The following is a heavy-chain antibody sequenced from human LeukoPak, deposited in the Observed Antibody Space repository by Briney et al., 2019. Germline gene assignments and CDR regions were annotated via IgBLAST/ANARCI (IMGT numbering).Heavy chain of an antibody. CDR1: GYTFTGYY. V-gene: IGHV1-2*02. CDR3: ARVPTHYGSVP. D-gene: IGHD3-10*01. CDR2: INPNSGST. J-gene: IGHJ5*02. Sequence: GASVTVSCKASGYTFTGYYMHWVRQAPGQGLEWMGWINPNSGSTNYAQKFQGRVTMTRDTSISTAYMELSRLRSDDTAVYYCARVPTHYGSVPWGQGTLVTVSS.